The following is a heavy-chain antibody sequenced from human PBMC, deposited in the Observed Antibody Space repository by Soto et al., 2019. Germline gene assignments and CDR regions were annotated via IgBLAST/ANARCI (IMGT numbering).Heavy chain of an antibody. CDR3: AVGYCSSTSCYAPRLYYYGMDA. J-gene: IGHJ6*02. CDR1: GFTFSSYG. CDR2: ISYDGSNK. D-gene: IGHD2-2*01. V-gene: IGHV3-30*03. Sequence: QVQLVESGGGVVQPGRSLRLSCAASGFTFSSYGMHWVRQAPGKGLEWVAVISYDGSNKYYADSVKGRFTISRDNSKNTLYLQMNSLRAEDTAVYYCAVGYCSSTSCYAPRLYYYGMDAWGQGTTVTVSS.